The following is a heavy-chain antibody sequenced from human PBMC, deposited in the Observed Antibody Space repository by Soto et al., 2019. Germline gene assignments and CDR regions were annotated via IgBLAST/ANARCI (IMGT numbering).Heavy chain of an antibody. V-gene: IGHV4-59*08. J-gene: IGHJ5*02. CDR2: IYYSGST. CDR1: GGSISSYY. Sequence: SETLSLTCTVSGGSISSYYWSWIRQPPGKGLEWIGYIYYSGSTNYNPSLKSRVTISVDTSKNQFSLKLSSVTAADTAVYYCARHLRIGIAVAWFDPWGQGTLVTVS. CDR3: ARHLRIGIAVAWFDP. D-gene: IGHD6-19*01.